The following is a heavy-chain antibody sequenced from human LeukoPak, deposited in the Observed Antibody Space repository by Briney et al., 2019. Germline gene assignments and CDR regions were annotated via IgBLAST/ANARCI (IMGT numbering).Heavy chain of an antibody. D-gene: IGHD3-9*01. Sequence: PSGTLSLTCAVSGGSISTGNWWSWVRQSPDKGLEWIGEIYHSGSSNYNPSLKSRVTISVDTSKNQFSLKLSSVTAADTAVYYCARGGQYYDILTGYYRFDPWGQGTLVTVSS. V-gene: IGHV4-4*02. CDR3: ARGGQYYDILTGYYRFDP. J-gene: IGHJ5*02. CDR1: GGSISTGNW. CDR2: IYHSGSS.